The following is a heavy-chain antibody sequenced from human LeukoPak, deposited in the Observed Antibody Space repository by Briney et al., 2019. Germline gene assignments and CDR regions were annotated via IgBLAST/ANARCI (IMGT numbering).Heavy chain of an antibody. Sequence: GGSLRLSCAVSGFPFSSYATSWVRQAPGKGLEWVSATRGDGGSAFYADSVQGRFTISRDNSKNTLYLQMNSLRAEDTAIYYCAKKGNYDFWSGYILKNWFDPWGQGTLVTVSS. J-gene: IGHJ5*02. CDR3: AKKGNYDFWSGYILKNWFDP. V-gene: IGHV3-23*01. D-gene: IGHD3-3*01. CDR2: TRGDGGSA. CDR1: GFPFSSYA.